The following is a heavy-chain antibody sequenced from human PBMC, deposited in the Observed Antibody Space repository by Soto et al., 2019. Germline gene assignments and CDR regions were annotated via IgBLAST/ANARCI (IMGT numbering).Heavy chain of an antibody. CDR2: IYYSGST. CDR1: GGSISSSSYY. J-gene: IGHJ6*02. CDR3: ARRMENDYGAYYYGMDV. D-gene: IGHD4-17*01. V-gene: IGHV4-39*01. Sequence: SETLSLTCTVSGGSISSSSYYWGWIRQPPGKGLEWIGSIYYSGSTYYNPSLKSRVTISVDTSKNQFSLKLSSVTAADTAVYYCARRMENDYGAYYYGMDVWGQGTTVTVS.